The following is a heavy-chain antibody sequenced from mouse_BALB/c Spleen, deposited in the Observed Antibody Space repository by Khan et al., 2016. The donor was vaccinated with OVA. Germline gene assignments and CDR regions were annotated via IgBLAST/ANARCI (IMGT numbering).Heavy chain of an antibody. CDR2: INPSNGRT. V-gene: IGHV1S81*02. D-gene: IGHD6-1*01. J-gene: IGHJ2*01. Sequence: QVQLKQSGAELVKPGASVKLSCKASGYTFTSYWMHWVKQRPGQGLEWIGEINPSNGRTNYNEKFKSKATLTVDKSSSTAYMQLSSPTSEDSAVYYCARVITRDYWGQVTTLTVSS. CDR1: GYTFTSYW. CDR3: ARVITRDY.